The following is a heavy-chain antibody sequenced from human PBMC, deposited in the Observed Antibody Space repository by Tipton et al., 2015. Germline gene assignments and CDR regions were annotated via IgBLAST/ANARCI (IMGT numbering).Heavy chain of an antibody. CDR2: IFSGGNS. CDR1: NASITNYY. D-gene: IGHD4/OR15-4a*01. J-gene: IGHJ4*02. Sequence: TLSLTCTVSNASITNYYWSWIRQPPGKGLEWIGEIFSGGNSNYNPSLKSRVTMSVDTSKNQFSLRLSSMTAADTAVYYCARDGATYSYFDHWGQGTLVTVSS. V-gene: IGHV4-59*01. CDR3: ARDGATYSYFDH.